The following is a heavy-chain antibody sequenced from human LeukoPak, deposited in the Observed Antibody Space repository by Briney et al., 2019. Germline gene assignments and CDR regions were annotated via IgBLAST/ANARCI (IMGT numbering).Heavy chain of an antibody. Sequence: GGSLILSCAASGFTFDDYGMSWVRQAPGKGLDWVAFIRYDGRNKYYADSVKGRFTISRDNSKNMLYLEMNSLSTEDTAVYYCAKVRYCSGVNCYPDDNWGQGTLVTVSS. J-gene: IGHJ4*02. CDR2: IRYDGRNK. CDR3: AKVRYCSGVNCYPDDN. D-gene: IGHD2-15*01. CDR1: GFTFDDYG. V-gene: IGHV3-30*02.